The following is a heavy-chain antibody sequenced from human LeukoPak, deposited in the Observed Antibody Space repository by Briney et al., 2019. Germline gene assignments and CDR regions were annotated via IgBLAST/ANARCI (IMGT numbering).Heavy chain of an antibody. CDR2: ISGSGGST. V-gene: IGHV3-23*01. D-gene: IGHD2-2*01. Sequence: GGSLRLSCAASGFTVSSNYMSWVRQAPGKGLEWVSAISGSGGSTYYADSVKGRSTISRDNSKNTLYLQMNSLRAEDTAVYYCAKWGSDIVVVPAAPYYYYYGMDVWGQGTTVTVSS. CDR3: AKWGSDIVVVPAAPYYYYYGMDV. J-gene: IGHJ6*02. CDR1: GFTVSSNY.